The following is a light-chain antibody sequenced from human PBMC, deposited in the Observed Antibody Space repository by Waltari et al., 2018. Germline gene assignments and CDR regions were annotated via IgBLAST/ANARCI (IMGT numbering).Light chain of an antibody. CDR2: DDN. CDR1: SSDVGNYNL. Sequence: QSALTQPASVSGSPAQSITISCTGTSSDVGNYNLVSWYQQYPGKAPKVMIYDDNRRPSGVSDRFSGSKSGNTASLTISGVQAEDEADYYCCSYAGSYTWVFGGGTKLTVL. J-gene: IGLJ3*02. V-gene: IGLV2-23*01. CDR3: CSYAGSYTWV.